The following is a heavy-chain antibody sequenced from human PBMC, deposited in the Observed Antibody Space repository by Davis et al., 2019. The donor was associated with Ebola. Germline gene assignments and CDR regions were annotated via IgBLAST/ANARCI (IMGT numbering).Heavy chain of an antibody. V-gene: IGHV3-33*08. CDR1: GFTFSSYW. D-gene: IGHD3-16*02. J-gene: IGHJ4*02. CDR3: ARGQYDYIWGSYRPYYFDY. Sequence: GESLKISCAASGFTFSSYWMNWVRQAPGKGLEWVAVIWYDGSNKYYADSVKGRFTISRDNSKNTLYLQMNSLRAEDTAVYYCARGQYDYIWGSYRPYYFDYWGQGTLVTVSS. CDR2: IWYDGSNK.